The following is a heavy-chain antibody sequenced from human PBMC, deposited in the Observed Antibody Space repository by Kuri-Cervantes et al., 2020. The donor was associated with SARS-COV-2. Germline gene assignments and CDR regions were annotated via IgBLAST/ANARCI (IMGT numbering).Heavy chain of an antibody. CDR1: GGSFSGYY. Sequence: GSLRLSCAVYGGSFSGYYWSWIRQPPGKGLEWIGEINHSGSTNYNPSLKSRVTISVDTSKNQFSLKLSSVTAADTAVYYCARVSRGYDFWSGYHHWYFDLWGRGTLVTAPQ. D-gene: IGHD3-3*01. CDR3: ARVSRGYDFWSGYHHWYFDL. V-gene: IGHV4-34*01. J-gene: IGHJ2*01. CDR2: INHSGST.